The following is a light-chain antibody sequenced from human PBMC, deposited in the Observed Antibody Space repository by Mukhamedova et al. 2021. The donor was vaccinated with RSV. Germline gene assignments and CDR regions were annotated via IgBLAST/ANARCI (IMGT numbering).Light chain of an antibody. CDR1: SSDVGGYNY. CDR2: EVS. J-gene: IGLJ1*01. CDR3: SSYTTSSPYV. V-gene: IGLV2-14*01. Sequence: GTSSDVGGYNYVSWYQQHPGKAPKLMIYEVSNRPSGVSNRFSGSKSGNTASLTLSGLQAEDEADYYCSSYTTSSPYVFGTGTKVTV.